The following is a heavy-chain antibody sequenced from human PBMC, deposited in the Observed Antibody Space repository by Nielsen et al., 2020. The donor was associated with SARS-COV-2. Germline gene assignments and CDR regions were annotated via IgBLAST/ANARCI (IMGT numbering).Heavy chain of an antibody. D-gene: IGHD1-26*01. CDR2: ISFDGSDE. J-gene: IGHJ3*02. CDR1: GFPFSSFA. CDR3: AREDSWELLRTYDALDI. Sequence: GGSLRLSCAASGFPFSSFAMHWVRQAPGKGLEWGAVISFDGSDEYSADSVKGRFTISRDNAKNTLYLQMTSLRTEDTAVYYCAREDSWELLRTYDALDIWGQGTMVSVSS. V-gene: IGHV3-30-3*01.